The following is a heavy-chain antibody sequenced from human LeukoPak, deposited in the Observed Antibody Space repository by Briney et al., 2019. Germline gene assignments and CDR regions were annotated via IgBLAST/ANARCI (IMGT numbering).Heavy chain of an antibody. CDR2: MYSGGDT. CDR3: ARDAPQVPAAGVLAS. J-gene: IGHJ5*02. CDR1: GFTVSDNY. D-gene: IGHD6-13*01. Sequence: GRSLRLSCAASGFTVSDNYMSWVRQAPGKGLEWVSVMYSGGDTYYADSVKGRFTFSRDISKNTLYLQMNGLRTEDTAMYYCARDAPQVPAAGVLASWGQGTLVTV. V-gene: IGHV3-53*01.